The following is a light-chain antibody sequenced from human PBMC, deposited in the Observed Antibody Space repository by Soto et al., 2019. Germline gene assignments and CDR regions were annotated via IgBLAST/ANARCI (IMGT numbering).Light chain of an antibody. CDR1: QSVSST. J-gene: IGKJ2*01. Sequence: EIVMTQSPATLSVSPGERATLSCRASQSVSSTLAWYQQTPGQAPRLLIYGASTRTTGIPARFSGSGSGTEFTLTISSLQSEDFAVYYCQQYNNWPTLYTFGQGTKLEIK. CDR3: QQYNNWPTLYT. V-gene: IGKV3-15*01. CDR2: GAS.